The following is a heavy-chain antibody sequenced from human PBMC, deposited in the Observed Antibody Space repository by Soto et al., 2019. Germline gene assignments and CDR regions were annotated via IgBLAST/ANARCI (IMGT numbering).Heavy chain of an antibody. CDR2: INGDGITR. Sequence: EVQLVESGGGLVQPGGSLRLSCEASEFAFNTYWMHWVRQVPGKGLEWVSRINGDGITRTYADSVKGRFTISRDNAENILYLQMNSLRGEDTAVYYCARDKAYGLDVWGQGTTVTVSS. CDR1: EFAFNTYW. CDR3: ARDKAYGLDV. V-gene: IGHV3-74*01. J-gene: IGHJ6*02.